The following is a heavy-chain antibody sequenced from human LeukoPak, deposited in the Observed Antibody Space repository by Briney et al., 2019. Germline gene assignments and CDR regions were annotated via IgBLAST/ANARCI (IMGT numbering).Heavy chain of an antibody. D-gene: IGHD6-13*01. J-gene: IGHJ4*02. CDR1: GFTFTSSA. CDR2: IVVGSGNT. Sequence: GTSVKVSCKASGFTFTSSAMQWVRQARGQRLEWIGWIVVGSGNTNYAQKFQERVTITRDMSTSTAYMELSSLRSEDTAVYYCAAGLYLIAAATNYYFDYWGQGTLVTVSS. V-gene: IGHV1-58*02. CDR3: AAGLYLIAAATNYYFDY.